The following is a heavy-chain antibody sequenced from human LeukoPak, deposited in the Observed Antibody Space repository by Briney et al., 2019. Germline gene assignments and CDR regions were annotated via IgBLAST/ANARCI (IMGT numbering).Heavy chain of an antibody. Sequence: ASVKVSCKASGYTFTSYYMHWVRQAPGQGLEWMGIINPSGGNTSYAQKFQGRVTMTRDTSTSTVYMELSSLRSEDTAVYYCARDPAAAADNWEYYFDYWGQGTLVTVSS. J-gene: IGHJ4*02. V-gene: IGHV1-46*01. D-gene: IGHD6-13*01. CDR1: GYTFTSYY. CDR2: INPSGGNT. CDR3: ARDPAAAADNWEYYFDY.